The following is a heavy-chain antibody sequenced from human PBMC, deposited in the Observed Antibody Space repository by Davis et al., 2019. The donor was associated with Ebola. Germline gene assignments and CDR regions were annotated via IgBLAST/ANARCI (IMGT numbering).Heavy chain of an antibody. CDR1: GSAFSIHW. CDR3: ARDAVPAAQDY. D-gene: IGHD2-2*01. CDR2: IRQDGGET. J-gene: IGHJ4*02. Sequence: PGGSLRLSCAAASGSAFSIHWMTWVRQAPGKGLEWVANIRQDGGETYYADSVKGRFAISRDNAKNSLYLQMNSLRAEDTAIYYCARDAVPAAQDYWGQGTLVTVSS. V-gene: IGHV3-7*03.